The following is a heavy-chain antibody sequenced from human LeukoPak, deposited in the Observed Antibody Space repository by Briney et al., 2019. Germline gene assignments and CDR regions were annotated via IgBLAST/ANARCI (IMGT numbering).Heavy chain of an antibody. D-gene: IGHD3-10*01. Sequence: GGSLRLSCAASGFTFSSYSMNWVRQAPGKGLEWVSSISSSSSYIYYADSVKGRFTISRDNAKNSLYLQMNSLRAEDTAVYYCAREGGYGSGSYRYYYMDVWGKGTTVTISS. V-gene: IGHV3-21*04. CDR3: AREGGYGSGSYRYYYMDV. CDR1: GFTFSSYS. CDR2: ISSSSSYI. J-gene: IGHJ6*03.